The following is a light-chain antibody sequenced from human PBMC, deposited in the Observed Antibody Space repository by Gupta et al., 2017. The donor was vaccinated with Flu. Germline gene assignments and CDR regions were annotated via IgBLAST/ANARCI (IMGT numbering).Light chain of an antibody. V-gene: IGKV2-30*01. CDR3: RQGGHWPWA. CDR1: QSLVYSDRNTV. Sequence: DVVMTQSPLSLPVALGQPASISCRSSQSLVYSDRNTVLHWFQQRPGQSPRRLIYLVSHRDSGVPDRFSGSGSDTDFTLKISMVEAEDVGVYFCRQGGHWPWAFGQGTKVEIK. CDR2: LVS. J-gene: IGKJ1*01.